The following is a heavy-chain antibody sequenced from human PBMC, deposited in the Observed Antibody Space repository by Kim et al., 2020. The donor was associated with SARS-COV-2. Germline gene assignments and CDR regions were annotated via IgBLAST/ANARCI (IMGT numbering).Heavy chain of an antibody. V-gene: IGHV3-7*04. CDR2: MNEEGGEI. Sequence: GGSLRLSCVASGFNFRNFWMSWVRQAPGKGLEWVANMNEEGGEIYYVDSVKGRFTISRDNAQNSLYLQMNSLRVEDTAVYYCARVGTGGSTFPHWGQGTLVTVSS. CDR1: GFNFRNFW. CDR3: ARVGTGGSTFPH. D-gene: IGHD7-27*01. J-gene: IGHJ4*02.